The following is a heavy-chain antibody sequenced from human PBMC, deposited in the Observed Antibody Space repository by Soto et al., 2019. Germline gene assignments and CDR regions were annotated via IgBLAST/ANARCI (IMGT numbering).Heavy chain of an antibody. Sequence: SETLSLTCTVSGGSISSGDYYWSWIRQPPGKGLEWIGYIYYSGSTYYNPSLKSRVTISVDTSKNQFSLKLSSVTAADTAVYYCARGGPRDYYDSSGYYGPRGYFDYWGQGTLVTVSS. CDR1: GGSISSGDYY. V-gene: IGHV4-30-4*01. CDR2: IYYSGST. D-gene: IGHD3-22*01. J-gene: IGHJ4*02. CDR3: ARGGPRDYYDSSGYYGPRGYFDY.